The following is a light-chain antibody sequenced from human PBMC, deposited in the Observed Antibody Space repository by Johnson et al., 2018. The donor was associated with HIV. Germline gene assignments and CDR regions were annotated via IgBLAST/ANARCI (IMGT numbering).Light chain of an antibody. Sequence: SVLTQPPSVSAAPGQKVTISCSGSSSNIGNNYISWYQQLPGTAPKLLIYDNNKRPSGIPDRFSGSKSGTSATLGITGLQTGAEADYYCGTWDSSLSAGGVFGTGTKVTVL. CDR2: DNN. CDR3: GTWDSSLSAGGV. V-gene: IGLV1-51*01. J-gene: IGLJ1*01. CDR1: SSNIGNNY.